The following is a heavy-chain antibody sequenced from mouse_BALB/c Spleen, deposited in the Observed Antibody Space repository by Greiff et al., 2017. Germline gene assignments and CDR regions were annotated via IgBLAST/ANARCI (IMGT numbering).Heavy chain of an antibody. D-gene: IGHD1-1*01. CDR1: GFTFSDYY. J-gene: IGHJ1*01. Sequence: EVQVVESGGGLVKPGGSLKLSCAASGFTFSDYYMYWVRQTPEKRLEWVATISDGGSYTYYPDSVKGRFTISRDNAKNNLYLQMSSLKSEDTAMYYCARDGGFITTVVAHWYFDVWGAGTTVTVSS. CDR3: ARDGGFITTVVAHWYFDV. V-gene: IGHV5-4*02. CDR2: ISDGGSYT.